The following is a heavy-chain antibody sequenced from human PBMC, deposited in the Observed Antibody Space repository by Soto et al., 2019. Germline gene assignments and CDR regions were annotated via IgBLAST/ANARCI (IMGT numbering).Heavy chain of an antibody. CDR1: GGTFSSYT. CDR2: IIPILGIA. J-gene: IGHJ6*03. Sequence: QVQLVQSGAEVKKPGSSVKVSCKASGGTFSSYTISWVRQAPGQGLEWMGRIIPILGIANYAQKFQGRVTITADKSTSTAYMELSSLRYEDTAVYYCARGPHDSYYYYMDVWGKGTTVTVSS. V-gene: IGHV1-69*02. CDR3: ARGPHDSYYYYMDV. D-gene: IGHD3-3*01.